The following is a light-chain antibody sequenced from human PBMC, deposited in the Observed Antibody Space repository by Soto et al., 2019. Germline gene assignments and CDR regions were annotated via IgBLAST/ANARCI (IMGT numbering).Light chain of an antibody. CDR3: SSYTNSSVV. CDR2: DVS. CDR1: SSDVGGYNY. J-gene: IGLJ2*01. Sequence: QSALTQPASVSGSPGQSITISCTGTSSDVGGYNYVSWYQQHPGKAPKLMIYDVSNRPSGVSNRFSGSKSGHTASLTISGLQAEDEADYYCSSYTNSSVVFGGGTKLTVL. V-gene: IGLV2-14*01.